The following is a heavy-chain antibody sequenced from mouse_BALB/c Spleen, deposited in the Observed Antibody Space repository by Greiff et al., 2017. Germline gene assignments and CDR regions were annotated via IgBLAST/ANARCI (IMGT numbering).Heavy chain of an antibody. CDR2: IYPGDGDT. CDR3: ARCDYGNYWYFDV. D-gene: IGHD2-1*01. J-gene: IGHJ1*01. CDR1: GYTFTSYW. Sequence: QVQLQQSGAELARPGASVKLSCKASGYTFTSYWMQWVKQRPGQGLEWIGAIYPGDGDTRYTQKFKGKATLTADKSSSTAYMQLSSLASEDSAVYDGARCDYGNYWYFDVWGAGTTVTVSS. V-gene: IGHV1-87*01.